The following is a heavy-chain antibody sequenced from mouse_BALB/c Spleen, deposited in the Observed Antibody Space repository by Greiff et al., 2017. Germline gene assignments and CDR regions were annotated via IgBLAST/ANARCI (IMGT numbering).Heavy chain of an antibody. CDR1: GFTFSSYG. Sequence: EVKLMESGGDLVKPGGSLKLSCAASGFTFSSYGMSWVRQTPDKRLEWVATISSGGSYTYYPDSVKGRFTISRDNANNTLYLQMSSLKSEDTAMYYCARGGDYDWYYAMDYWGQGTSVTVSS. CDR3: ARGGDYDWYYAMDY. D-gene: IGHD2-4*01. CDR2: ISSGGSYT. J-gene: IGHJ4*01. V-gene: IGHV5-6*01.